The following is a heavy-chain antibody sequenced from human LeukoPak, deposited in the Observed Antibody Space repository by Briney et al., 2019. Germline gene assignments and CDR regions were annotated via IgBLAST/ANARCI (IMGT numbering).Heavy chain of an antibody. CDR3: ARGDVVVVPDTNFDY. CDR2: INPNSGGT. J-gene: IGHJ4*02. Sequence: ASVKVSCEASGYTFTGYYMHWVRQAPGQGLEWMGRINPNSGGTNYAQKFQGRVTMTRDTSISTAYMELSRLRSDDTAVYYCARGDVVVVPDTNFDYWGQGTLVTVSS. D-gene: IGHD2-2*01. V-gene: IGHV1-2*06. CDR1: GYTFTGYY.